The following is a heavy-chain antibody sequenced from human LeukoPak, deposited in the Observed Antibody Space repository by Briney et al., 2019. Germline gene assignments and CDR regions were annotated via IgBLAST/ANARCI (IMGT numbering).Heavy chain of an antibody. CDR1: GGPISSGDYY. CDR2: IYYSGST. D-gene: IGHD3-10*01. J-gene: IGHJ4*02. V-gene: IGHV4-30-4*01. CDR3: AYLPAGY. Sequence: PSETLSLTCTVSGGPISSGDYYWSWIRQPPGKGLEWIGYIYYSGSTYYNPSLKSRVTISVDTSKKQFSLKLSSVTAAGTAVYYCAYLPAGYWGQGTLVTVSS.